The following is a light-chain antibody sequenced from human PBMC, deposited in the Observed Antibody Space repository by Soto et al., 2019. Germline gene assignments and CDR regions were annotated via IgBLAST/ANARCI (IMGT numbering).Light chain of an antibody. CDR1: SSDVGGYNY. Sequence: QSVLTRPRSVSGSPGESVTISCTGTSSDVGGYNYVSWHQQHPGKAPKLMIYDVTKRPSGVPDRFSGSKSGNTASLTISGLQAEDEADYYCCSYVGSYSYVFGTGTKVTVL. CDR3: CSYVGSYSYV. CDR2: DVT. J-gene: IGLJ1*01. V-gene: IGLV2-11*01.